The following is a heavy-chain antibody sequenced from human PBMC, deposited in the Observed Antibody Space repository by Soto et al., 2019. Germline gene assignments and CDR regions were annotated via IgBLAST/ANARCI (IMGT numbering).Heavy chain of an antibody. CDR1: GFTFSSYA. CDR2: ISGSGGST. D-gene: IGHD3-3*01. Sequence: PGGSLRLSCAASGFTFSSYAMSWVRQAPGKGLEWVSAISGSGGSTYYADSVKGRFTISRDNSKNTLYLQMNSLRAEDTAVYYCAKVDGVGYYYYYYGMDVWGQGTTVTVSS. V-gene: IGHV3-23*01. CDR3: AKVDGVGYYYYYYGMDV. J-gene: IGHJ6*02.